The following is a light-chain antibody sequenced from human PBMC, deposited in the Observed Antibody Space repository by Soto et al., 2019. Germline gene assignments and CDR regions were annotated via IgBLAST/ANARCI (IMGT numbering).Light chain of an antibody. Sequence: QSVLTQPPSASGTPGQRVTISCSGSSSNIGSNYVYWYQQLPGTAPKLLIYSNNQWPSGVPDRFSGSKSGTSASLAISGLRSGDEADYNCAAWDDSLSGYVFGTGTKVTVL. J-gene: IGLJ1*01. V-gene: IGLV1-47*02. CDR3: AAWDDSLSGYV. CDR2: SNN. CDR1: SSNIGSNY.